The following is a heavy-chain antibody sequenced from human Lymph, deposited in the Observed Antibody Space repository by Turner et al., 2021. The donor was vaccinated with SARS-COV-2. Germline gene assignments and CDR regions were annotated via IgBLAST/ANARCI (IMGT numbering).Heavy chain of an antibody. D-gene: IGHD2-15*01. Sequence: QVQLVQSGAEVKKPGASVKLSCKVSGYTPTELSMHWVRQAPGKGLEWMGGFDPEDCEIIYAQKFQGRVTMTEDTSTDTAYMELSSLRSEDTAVYYCATVLCTGSSCYYYGMDVWGQGTTVTVSS. J-gene: IGHJ6*02. CDR3: ATVLCTGSSCYYYGMDV. V-gene: IGHV1-24*01. CDR2: FDPEDCEI. CDR1: GYTPTELS.